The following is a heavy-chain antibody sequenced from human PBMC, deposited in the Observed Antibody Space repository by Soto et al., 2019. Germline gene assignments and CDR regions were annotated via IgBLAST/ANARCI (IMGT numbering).Heavy chain of an antibody. J-gene: IGHJ4*02. Sequence: SVKVSCKASGYTFTNYGISWVRQAPGQGLEWMGGIIPIFGTANYAQKFQGRVTITADESTSTAYMELSSLRSEDTAVYYCARDSGRGYSGYESGDFDYWGQGTLVTVSS. CDR1: GYTFTNYG. CDR3: ARDSGRGYSGYESGDFDY. V-gene: IGHV1-69*13. D-gene: IGHD5-12*01. CDR2: IIPIFGTA.